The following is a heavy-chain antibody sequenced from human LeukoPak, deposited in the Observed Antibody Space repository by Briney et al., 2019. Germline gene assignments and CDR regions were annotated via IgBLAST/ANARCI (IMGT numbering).Heavy chain of an antibody. CDR2: VIPVLAKS. CDR1: GENLNNYL. D-gene: IGHD3-10*01. Sequence: SVKVSCKSSGENLNNYLITWVRQAPGQGLEWMGGVIPVLAKSNYTQKFQGRITITADESTNTAYMELRSLRSEDTAVYYCARDQRTYYLGSGSYYKVGRLDFWGQGTLVTVSS. CDR3: ARDQRTYYLGSGSYYKVGRLDF. V-gene: IGHV1-69*10. J-gene: IGHJ4*02.